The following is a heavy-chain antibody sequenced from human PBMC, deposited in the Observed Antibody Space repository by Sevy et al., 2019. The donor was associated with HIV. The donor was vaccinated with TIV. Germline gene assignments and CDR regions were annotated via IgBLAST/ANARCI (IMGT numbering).Heavy chain of an antibody. Sequence: GGSLRLSCAASGFTFSSHSMNWVRQAPGKGLEWVASISSISSYIYHADSVKGRFTVSRDNAKNSLFLQMNNLRVDDTAVYYCAREAQVVGVDLDFWGQGTLVTVSS. CDR3: AREAQVVGVDLDF. CDR2: ISSISSYI. J-gene: IGHJ4*02. V-gene: IGHV3-21*01. CDR1: GFTFSSHS. D-gene: IGHD1-26*01.